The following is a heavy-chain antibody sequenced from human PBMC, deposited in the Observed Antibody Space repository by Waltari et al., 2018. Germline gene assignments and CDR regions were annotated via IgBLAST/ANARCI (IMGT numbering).Heavy chain of an antibody. CDR1: GGSICSGDYY. Sequence: QVQLQESGPGLVQPSQTLSLSCTVSGGSICSGDYYLSWIRQPPGKGLEWIGYIYYSGSTYYNPSLKSRVTISVDTSKNQFSLKLSSVTAADTAVYYCARAMVRGTSDYWGQGTLVTVSS. V-gene: IGHV4-30-4*01. D-gene: IGHD3-10*01. CDR3: ARAMVRGTSDY. CDR2: IYYSGST. J-gene: IGHJ4*02.